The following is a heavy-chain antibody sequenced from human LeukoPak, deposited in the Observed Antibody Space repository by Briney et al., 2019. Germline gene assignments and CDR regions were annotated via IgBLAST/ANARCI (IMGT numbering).Heavy chain of an antibody. CDR3: ARRATTGLRTFDI. CDR1: GGSISSGSYY. J-gene: IGHJ3*02. D-gene: IGHD1-26*01. V-gene: IGHV4-61*02. Sequence: SETLSLTCTVSGGSISSGSYYWRWIRQPAGKGLEWIGRIYTSGSTNYNPSLKSRVTISLNTSKNQFSLKLSSVTAADTAMYYCARRATTGLRTFDIWGQGTMVTVSS. CDR2: IYTSGST.